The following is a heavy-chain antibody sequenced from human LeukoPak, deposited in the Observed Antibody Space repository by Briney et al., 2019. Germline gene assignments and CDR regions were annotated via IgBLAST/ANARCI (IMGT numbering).Heavy chain of an antibody. V-gene: IGHV3-21*01. D-gene: IGHD3-10*01. CDR1: GFTFSTYS. CDR3: ARDLDGSGSYYDY. J-gene: IGHJ4*02. CDR2: ISSSTNYK. Sequence: PGGSLRLSCAASGFTFSTYSMKWVRQAPGKGLEWVSSISSSTNYKYYADPVKGRFTISRDNAKNSLYLQMNSLRPEDTAVYYCARDLDGSGSYYDYWGQGTLVTVSS.